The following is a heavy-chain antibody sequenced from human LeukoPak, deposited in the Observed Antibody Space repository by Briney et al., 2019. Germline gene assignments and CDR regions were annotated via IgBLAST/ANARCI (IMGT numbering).Heavy chain of an antibody. V-gene: IGHV4-59*01. CDR3: ARDPRGGYYYGMDV. J-gene: IGHJ6*02. CDR1: GGSIGSYY. Sequence: PSETLSLTCTVSGGSIGSYYWSWIRQPPGKGLEWIGYIYYSGSTNYNPSLKSRVTISVDTSKNQFSLKLSSVTAADTAVYYCARDPRGGYYYGMDVWGQGTTVTVSS. D-gene: IGHD3-10*01. CDR2: IYYSGST.